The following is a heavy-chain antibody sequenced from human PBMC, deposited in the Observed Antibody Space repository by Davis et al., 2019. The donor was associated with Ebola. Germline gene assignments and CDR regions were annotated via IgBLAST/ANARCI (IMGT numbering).Heavy chain of an antibody. J-gene: IGHJ5*02. CDR1: GFTFSSYW. Sequence: GGSLRLSCAASGFTFSSYWMSWVRQAPGKGLEWVSGISWNSGSIGYADSVKGRFTISRDNAKNSLYLQMNSLRAEDTALYYCAKDSSGSSANWFDPWGQGTLVTVSS. CDR3: AKDSSGSSANWFDP. CDR2: ISWNSGSI. V-gene: IGHV3-9*01. D-gene: IGHD1-26*01.